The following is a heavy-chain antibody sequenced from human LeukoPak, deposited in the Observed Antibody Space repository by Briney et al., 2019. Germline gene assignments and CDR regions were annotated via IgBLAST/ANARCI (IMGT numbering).Heavy chain of an antibody. CDR3: ARAALDYGDYRNWFDP. CDR1: GGSISSGSYY. V-gene: IGHV4-61*02. CDR2: IYTSGST. D-gene: IGHD4-17*01. Sequence: SQTLSLTCTVSGGSISSGSYYWSWIRQPAGKGLEWIGRIYTSGSTNYNPSLKSRVTISVDTSKNQFSLKLSSVTAADTAVYYCARAALDYGDYRNWFDPWGQGTLVTVSS. J-gene: IGHJ5*02.